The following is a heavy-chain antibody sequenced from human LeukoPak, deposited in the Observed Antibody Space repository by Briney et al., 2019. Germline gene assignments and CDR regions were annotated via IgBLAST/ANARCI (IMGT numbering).Heavy chain of an antibody. D-gene: IGHD3-10*02. CDR1: GFTFSSYA. CDR3: AELGITMIGGV. J-gene: IGHJ6*04. V-gene: IGHV3-23*01. CDR2: ISNSGGST. Sequence: GGSLRLSCAASGFTFSSYAMSWVRQAPGKGLEWVSTISNSGGSTYYADSVKGRFTISRDNSKNTLYLQMNSLRAEDTAVYYCAELGITMIGGVWGKGTTVTISS.